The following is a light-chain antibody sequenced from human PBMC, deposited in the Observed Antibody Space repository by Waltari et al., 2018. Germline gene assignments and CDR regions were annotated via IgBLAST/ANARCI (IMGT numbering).Light chain of an antibody. CDR1: QTLSSRH. Sequence: EIVLTQSPDTLSLSPGERATLSCRASQTLSSRHLAWYQQKPGQAPRLLIYVASTRATGVPDRFSGSGSGTDFTLTINRLEPEDFAVYYCQQYGSSPRTFGPGTKVGI. CDR3: QQYGSSPRT. CDR2: VAS. J-gene: IGKJ3*01. V-gene: IGKV3-20*01.